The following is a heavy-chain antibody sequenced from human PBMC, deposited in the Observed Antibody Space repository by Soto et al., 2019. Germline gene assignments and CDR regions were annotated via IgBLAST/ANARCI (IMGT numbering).Heavy chain of an antibody. J-gene: IGHJ3*02. CDR1: GFTVGSNY. CDR2: ISSSSSCI. CDR3: ARDSLTMVRGDAFDI. V-gene: IGHV3-21*01. Sequence: GGSLRLSCAASGFTVGSNYMSWVRQAPGKGLEWVSSISSSSSCIYYADSVKGRFTISRDNAKNSLYLQMNSLRAEDTAVYYCARDSLTMVRGDAFDIWGQGTMVTVSS. D-gene: IGHD3-10*01.